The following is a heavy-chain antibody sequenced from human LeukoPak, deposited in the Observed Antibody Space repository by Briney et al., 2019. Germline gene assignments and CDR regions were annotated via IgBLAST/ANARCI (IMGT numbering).Heavy chain of an antibody. CDR3: ARIGYGDYRFAFDY. J-gene: IGHJ4*02. CDR2: IYHSGST. D-gene: IGHD4-17*01. CDR1: GYSISSGYY. V-gene: IGHV4-38-2*02. Sequence: QVQLQESGPGLVKPSETLSLTCTVSGYSISSGYYWGWIRQPPGKGLEWIGSIYHSGSTYYNPSLKSRVTISVDTSKNQFSLKLSSVTAADTAVYYCARIGYGDYRFAFDYWGQGTLVTVSS.